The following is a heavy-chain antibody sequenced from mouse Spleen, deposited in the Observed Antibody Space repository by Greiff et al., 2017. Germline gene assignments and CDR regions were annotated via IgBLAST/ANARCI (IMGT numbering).Heavy chain of an antibody. Sequence: QVQLKQSGAELAKPGASVKLSCKASGYTFTSYWMHWVKQRPGQGLEWIGYINPSSGYTKYNQKFKDKATLTADKSSSTAYMQLSSLTYEDSAVYYCVIYYDYDGYFDVWGAGTTVTVSS. CDR1: GYTFTSYW. D-gene: IGHD2-4*01. J-gene: IGHJ1*01. CDR3: VIYYDYDGYFDV. V-gene: IGHV1-7*01. CDR2: INPSSGYT.